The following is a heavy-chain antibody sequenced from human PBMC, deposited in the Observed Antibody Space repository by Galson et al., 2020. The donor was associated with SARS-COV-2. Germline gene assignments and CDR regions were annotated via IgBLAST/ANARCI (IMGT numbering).Heavy chain of an antibody. CDR3: ARDGQTSSGWAFDY. V-gene: IGHV3-33*01. CDR2: IFFDGSDK. CDR1: EFTFSSHA. Sequence: GGSLRLSCAASEFTFSSHAMHWVRQAPGKGLEWVAQIFFDGSDKYYGDSVKGRFTISRDSSKNTVYLQMNNLRADDTAVYYCARDGQTSSGWAFDYWGQGTLVTVSS. D-gene: IGHD6-19*01. J-gene: IGHJ4*02.